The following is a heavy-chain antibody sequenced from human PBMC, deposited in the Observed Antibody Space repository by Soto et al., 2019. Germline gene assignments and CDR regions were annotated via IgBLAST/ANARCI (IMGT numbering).Heavy chain of an antibody. J-gene: IGHJ6*02. D-gene: IGHD2-2*01. Sequence: QVQLVESGGGVVQPGRSLRLSCAASGFTFSSHAMHWVRQAPGKGLEWVAVISFDESHKYYADSVRGRFTISRDNSTNTLYLQMDSLRAEDTALYFCAREVVAPPDDYYGMAVWGQGTTVTV. CDR2: ISFDESHK. CDR3: AREVVAPPDDYYGMAV. CDR1: GFTFSSHA. V-gene: IGHV3-30*04.